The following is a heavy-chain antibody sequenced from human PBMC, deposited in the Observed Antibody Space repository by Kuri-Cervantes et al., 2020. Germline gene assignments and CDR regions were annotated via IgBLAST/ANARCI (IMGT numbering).Heavy chain of an antibody. V-gene: IGHV1-18*01. CDR3: ARERREAARPGHFDY. CDR2: ISGYNGNA. J-gene: IGHJ4*02. CDR1: GYTFISSG. Sequence: ASVKVSCKASGYTFISSGISWVRQAPGQGLEWMGWISGYNGNAKYAQKVQGRLTMTTDTSTSTAYMELRSLRSGDTAVYYCARERREAARPGHFDYWGQGTLVTVSS. D-gene: IGHD6-6*01.